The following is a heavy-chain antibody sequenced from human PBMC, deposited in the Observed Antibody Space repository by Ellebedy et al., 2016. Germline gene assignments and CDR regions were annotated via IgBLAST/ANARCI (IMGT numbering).Heavy chain of an antibody. J-gene: IGHJ4*02. CDR1: GLTFRSKW. V-gene: IGHV3-74*01. Sequence: GGSLRLXXAASGLTFRSKWMHWVRQAPGKGLVWVSRINSDGSSTSYADSVKGRFTISRDNAKNTLYLQMSSLRAEDTAVYYCAREMTTLTEFDYWGQGTLVTVSS. CDR3: AREMTTLTEFDY. CDR2: INSDGSST. D-gene: IGHD4-17*01.